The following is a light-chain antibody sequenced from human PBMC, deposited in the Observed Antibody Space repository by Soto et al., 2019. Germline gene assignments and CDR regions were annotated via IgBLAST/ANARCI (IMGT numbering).Light chain of an antibody. CDR3: QQRSNWPPPVT. V-gene: IGKV3-11*01. CDR1: QSVSSD. CDR2: DAS. J-gene: IGKJ5*01. Sequence: EIVLTQSPATLSLSPGERATLSCRASQSVSSDLAWYQQKPGQAPRLLIYDASNRATGIPARFRGSGSGTDFTLTISSLEPEDFAVYYCQQRSNWPPPVTFGQGTRQEIK.